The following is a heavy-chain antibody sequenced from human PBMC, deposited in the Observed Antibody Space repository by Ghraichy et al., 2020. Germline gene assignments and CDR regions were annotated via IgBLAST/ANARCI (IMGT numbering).Heavy chain of an antibody. CDR2: VSHDGSKT. J-gene: IGHJ4*02. CDR1: GFTFTKYA. CDR3: VRDDWAELILFDL. D-gene: IGHD3-9*01. V-gene: IGHV3-30*03. Sequence: GGSLRLSCTASGFTFTKYAMHWVRQAPGKGLEWVALVSHDGSKTDYADSVKGRFTISRDDSKSTLYLQMNSLRLEDTAVYHCVRDDWAELILFDLWGQGTLVTVSS.